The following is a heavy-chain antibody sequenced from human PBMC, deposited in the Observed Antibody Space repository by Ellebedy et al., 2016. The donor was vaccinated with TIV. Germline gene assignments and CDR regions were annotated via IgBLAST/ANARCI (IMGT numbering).Heavy chain of an antibody. J-gene: IGHJ4*02. CDR3: ARDVAPGAPDFFDH. Sequence: GESLKIPCVNSVFHPPSQELQCGRRVSSKGVEVAAVDSGYATIQLYADSVKGRFTISNDTSKDTVYLQMNSLRVEDTALYYCARDVAPGAPDFFDHWGQGTLVTVSS. V-gene: IGHV3-30-3*01. CDR2: DSGYATIQ. D-gene: IGHD3-10*01. CDR1: VFHPPSQE.